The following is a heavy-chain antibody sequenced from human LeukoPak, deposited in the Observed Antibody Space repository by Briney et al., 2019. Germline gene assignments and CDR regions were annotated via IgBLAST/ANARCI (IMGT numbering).Heavy chain of an antibody. J-gene: IGHJ4*02. D-gene: IGHD3-3*01. CDR3: ARTFRESYYDFWSGYSTLDY. V-gene: IGHV4-39*01. CDR1: GGSISSSSYY. CDR2: IYYSGST. Sequence: KPSETLSLTCTVSGGSISSSSYYWGWIRQPPGKGLEWIGSIYYSGSTYYNPSLKSRVTISVDTSKNQFSLKLSSVTAADTAVYYCARTFRESYYDFWSGYSTLDYWGQGTLVTVSS.